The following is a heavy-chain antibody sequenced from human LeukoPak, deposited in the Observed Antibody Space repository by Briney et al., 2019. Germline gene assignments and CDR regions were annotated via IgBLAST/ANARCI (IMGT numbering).Heavy chain of an antibody. CDR3: ARGPGGRLGAFYI. D-gene: IGHD6-25*01. Sequence: SETLSLTCTVSGGSISSGGYYWSWIRQHPGKGLEWIGYIYYSGGTYYNPSLKSRVTISVDTSKNQFSLKLSSVTAADTAVYYCARGPGGRLGAFYIWGQGTMVTVSS. CDR1: GGSISSGGYY. J-gene: IGHJ3*02. V-gene: IGHV4-31*03. CDR2: IYYSGGT.